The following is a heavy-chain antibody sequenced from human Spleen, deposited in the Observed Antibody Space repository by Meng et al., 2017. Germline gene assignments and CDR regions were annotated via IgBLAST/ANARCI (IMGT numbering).Heavy chain of an antibody. CDR2: IGTAGDT. D-gene: IGHD3-22*01. J-gene: IGHJ6*02. Sequence: GESLKISCAASGFTFSSYDMHWVRQATGKGLEWVSAIGTAGDTYYPGSVKGRFTISRENAKNSLYLQMNSLRAGDTAVYYCARAYYEYGMDVWGQGTTVTVSS. V-gene: IGHV3-13*01. CDR1: GFTFSSYD. CDR3: ARAYYEYGMDV.